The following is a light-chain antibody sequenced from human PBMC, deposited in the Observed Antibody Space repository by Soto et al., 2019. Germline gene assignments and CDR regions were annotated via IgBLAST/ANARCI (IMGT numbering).Light chain of an antibody. CDR1: ALPKQY. CDR3: QSADSSGSYVV. CDR2: KDS. Sequence: SYELTQPPSVSVSPGQTARITCSGDALPKQYAYWYQQKPGQAPVLLIYKDSERPSGIPERFSGSSSGTTVTLTITGVQAEVEADYYCQSADSSGSYVVFGGGTKLTVL. V-gene: IGLV3-25*03. J-gene: IGLJ2*01.